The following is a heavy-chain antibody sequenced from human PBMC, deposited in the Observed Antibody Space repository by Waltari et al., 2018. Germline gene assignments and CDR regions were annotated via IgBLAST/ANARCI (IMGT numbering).Heavy chain of an antibody. D-gene: IGHD6-13*01. Sequence: EVQLVQSGAAVKKPGESLKISCKGSGYSFTSYWIGWVRQMPGKGLEWMGIIYPGDSDTRYSPSFQGQVTISADKSISTAYLQWSSLKASDTAMYYCARQRIAAAGRPKGVYYYGMDVWGQGTTVTVSS. CDR3: ARQRIAAAGRPKGVYYYGMDV. CDR2: IYPGDSDT. J-gene: IGHJ6*02. CDR1: GYSFTSYW. V-gene: IGHV5-51*01.